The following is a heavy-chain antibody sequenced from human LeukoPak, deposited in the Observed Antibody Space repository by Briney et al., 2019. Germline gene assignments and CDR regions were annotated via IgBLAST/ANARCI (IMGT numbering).Heavy chain of an antibody. CDR2: ISGSGGST. CDR3: TKMSEAGIAVAGYVDY. Sequence: GGSLRLSCAASGFTFSSYAMSWVRQAPGKGLEWVSAISGSGGSTYYADSVKGRFTISRDNSKNTLYLQMNSLRAEDTAVYYCTKMSEAGIAVAGYVDYWGQGTLVTVYS. D-gene: IGHD6-13*01. CDR1: GFTFSSYA. J-gene: IGHJ4*02. V-gene: IGHV3-23*01.